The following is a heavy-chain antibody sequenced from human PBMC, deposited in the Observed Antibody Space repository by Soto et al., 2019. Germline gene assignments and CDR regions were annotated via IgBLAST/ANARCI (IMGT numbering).Heavy chain of an antibody. Sequence: GGSLRLSCAASGFTVSSNYMSWVRQAPGKGLEWVSVIYSGGSTYYADSVKGRFTIYRDNSKNTLYLQMNSLRAEDTAVYYCASVYVTVTYIAEYFQHWGQGTLVTVSS. CDR1: GFTVSSNY. CDR3: ASVYVTVTYIAEYFQH. V-gene: IGHV3-53*01. J-gene: IGHJ1*01. D-gene: IGHD4-17*01. CDR2: IYSGGST.